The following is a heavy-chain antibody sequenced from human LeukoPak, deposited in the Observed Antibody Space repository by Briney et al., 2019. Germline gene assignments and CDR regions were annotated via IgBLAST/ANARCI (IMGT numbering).Heavy chain of an antibody. V-gene: IGHV1-46*01. D-gene: IGHD5-18*01. J-gene: IGHJ4*02. CDR2: INPSSGST. CDR3: ARVLGAHRYGSIDH. CDR1: GYTSTTYY. Sequence: ASVKVSCKASGYTSTTYYMHWVRQAPGQGLEWMGIINPSSGSTSYAQKFLGRVTMTRDTSTSTVYMELSSLRSEDTAIYYCARVLGAHRYGSIDHWGQGTLVTVSS.